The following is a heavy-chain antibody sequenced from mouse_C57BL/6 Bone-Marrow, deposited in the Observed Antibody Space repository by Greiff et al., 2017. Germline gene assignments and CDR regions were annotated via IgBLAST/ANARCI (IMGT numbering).Heavy chain of an antibody. CDR2: INPSSGYT. CDR1: GYTFTSYT. D-gene: IGHD1-1*01. V-gene: IGHV1-4*01. Sequence: VQLQQSGAELVRPGASVKMSCKASGYTFTSYTMHWVKQRPGQGLEWIGYINPSSGYTKYNQKFKDKATLTVDKSSSTAYMQLSSLTSEDAAVYYCASVALDLWDQGTTLTVTA. J-gene: IGHJ2*01. CDR3: ASVALDL.